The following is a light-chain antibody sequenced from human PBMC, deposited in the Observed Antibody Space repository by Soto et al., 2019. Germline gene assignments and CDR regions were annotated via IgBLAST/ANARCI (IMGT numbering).Light chain of an antibody. CDR3: QQYNNWPYT. Sequence: EIVMTQSPATLSVSPGEGATLSCRASQSVSSSLAWIQQKPGQAPRLLIYGASTRATVIPARFSGSGSRTEFTLTISSLQSEDFAVYYCQQYNNWPYTFGQGTKLEIK. V-gene: IGKV3-15*01. J-gene: IGKJ2*01. CDR2: GAS. CDR1: QSVSSS.